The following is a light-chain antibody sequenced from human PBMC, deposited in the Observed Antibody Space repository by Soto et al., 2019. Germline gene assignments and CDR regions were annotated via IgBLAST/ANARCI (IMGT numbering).Light chain of an antibody. V-gene: IGLV2-14*01. J-gene: IGLJ1*01. Sequence: SALTDPASESASPGQSITISCTGTSSDVRGYNYVSWYQQHPGKAPKLMIYEVSNRPSGVSNRFSGPKSGNTASLTISGLQAEDEADYYCSSYTSSSIYVFGTGTKVTVL. CDR1: SSDVRGYNY. CDR3: SSYTSSSIYV. CDR2: EVS.